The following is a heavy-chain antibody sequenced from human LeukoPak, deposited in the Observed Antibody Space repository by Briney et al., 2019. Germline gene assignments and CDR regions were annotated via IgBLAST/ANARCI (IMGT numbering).Heavy chain of an antibody. CDR1: GYTFTSYD. Sequence: ASVKVSCKASGYTFTSYDINWERQATGQGLEWMGWMNPNSGNTGYVQKFQGRVTMTRNTSISTAYMELSSLRSEDTAVYYCARGNADSSSSDWFDPWGQGTLVTLSS. D-gene: IGHD6-6*01. V-gene: IGHV1-8*01. CDR2: MNPNSGNT. J-gene: IGHJ5*02. CDR3: ARGNADSSSSDWFDP.